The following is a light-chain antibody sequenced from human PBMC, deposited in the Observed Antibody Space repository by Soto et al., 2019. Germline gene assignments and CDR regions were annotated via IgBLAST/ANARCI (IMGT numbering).Light chain of an antibody. Sequence: DIHLTQSPSTLSASVVDRVTITCLASQSVSIWLAWYRQKPGKAPEVLVWDASSLQRGVPSRFSGSGSGTEFTLTISSLQPDDFATYYCQQYNGYSTWTFGQGTKVDIK. J-gene: IGKJ1*01. CDR3: QQYNGYSTWT. CDR2: DAS. V-gene: IGKV1-5*01. CDR1: QSVSIW.